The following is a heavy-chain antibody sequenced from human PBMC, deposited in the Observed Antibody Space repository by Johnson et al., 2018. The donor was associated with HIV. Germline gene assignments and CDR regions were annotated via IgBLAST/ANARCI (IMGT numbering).Heavy chain of an antibody. CDR2: IKSKTDGGTT. CDR3: TTDDLGVAAFDI. CDR1: GFTFSNAW. V-gene: IGHV3-15*01. D-gene: IGHD2-15*01. J-gene: IGHJ3*02. Sequence: VQLVESGGGLVKPGGSLRLSCAASGFTFSNAWMSWVRQAPGKGLEWVGRIKSKTDGGTTDYAAPVKGRFTISRDDSKNTLYLQMNSLKTEDTAVYYCTTDDLGVAAFDIWGQGTMVTVSS.